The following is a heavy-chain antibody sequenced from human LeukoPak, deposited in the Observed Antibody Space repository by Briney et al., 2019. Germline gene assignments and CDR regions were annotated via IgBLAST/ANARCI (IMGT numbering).Heavy chain of an antibody. CDR3: ARETYYYDSSGYSLGGFDY. V-gene: IGHV3-30-3*01. CDR2: ISYDGSNK. Sequence: GGSLRLSCAAAGFTFSSYAMHWVRQAPGKGLEWVAVISYDGSNKSYADSVKGRFTISRDNSKNTLYLQMNSLRAEDTAVYYCARETYYYDSSGYSLGGFDYWGQGTLVTVSS. CDR1: GFTFSSYA. J-gene: IGHJ4*02. D-gene: IGHD3-22*01.